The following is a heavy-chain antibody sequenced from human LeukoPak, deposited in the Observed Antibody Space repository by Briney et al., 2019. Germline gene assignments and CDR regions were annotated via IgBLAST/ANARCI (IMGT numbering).Heavy chain of an antibody. CDR2: IYTNGNT. CDR1: GVSVSSDNSY. D-gene: IGHD1-14*01. CDR3: ARDGAYRLLNDAFDI. J-gene: IGHJ3*02. Sequence: ASETLSLTCTVSGVSVSSDNSYWNWIRQPAGKGLEWIGRIYTNGNTNYNPSLQSRVTMSLDTSKNQFSLKVNSVTAADTAVYYCARDGAYRLLNDAFDIWGQGTTVTVSS. V-gene: IGHV4-61*02.